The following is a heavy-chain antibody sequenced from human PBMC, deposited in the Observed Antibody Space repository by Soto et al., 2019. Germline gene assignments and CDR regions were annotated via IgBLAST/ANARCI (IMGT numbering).Heavy chain of an antibody. CDR2: IYYSGST. CDR1: GGSISSSSYY. D-gene: IGHD2-15*01. CDR3: ARRYCSGGSCYSEDWFDP. J-gene: IGHJ5*02. Sequence: PSETLSLTCTVSGGSISSSSYYWGWIRQPPGKGLEWIGSIYYSGSTYYNPSLKSRVTISVDTSKNQFSLKLSSVTAADTAVYYCARRYCSGGSCYSEDWFDPWGQGALVTVS. V-gene: IGHV4-39*01.